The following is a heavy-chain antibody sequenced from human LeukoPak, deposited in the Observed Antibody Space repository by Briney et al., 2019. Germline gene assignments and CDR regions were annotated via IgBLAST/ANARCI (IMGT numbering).Heavy chain of an antibody. D-gene: IGHD6-13*01. CDR3: AREGSYSSSWFDH. Sequence: SETLSLTCAVYGGSFSGYYWSWIRQPPGKGLEWIGEINHSGSTNYNPSLKSRVTILVDTSKNQFSLKLSSVTAADTAVYYCAREGSYSSSWFDHWGQGTLVTVSS. CDR2: INHSGST. V-gene: IGHV4-34*01. J-gene: IGHJ5*02. CDR1: GGSFSGYY.